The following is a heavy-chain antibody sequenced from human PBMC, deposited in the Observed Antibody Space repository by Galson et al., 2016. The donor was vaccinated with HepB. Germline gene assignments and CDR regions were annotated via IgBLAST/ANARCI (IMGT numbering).Heavy chain of an antibody. CDR2: ISWRSGNI. CDR1: GFNLDDYA. D-gene: IGHD6-13*01. J-gene: IGHJ5*02. CDR3: ARDQAAVSGTGSWCDP. V-gene: IGHV3-9*01. Sequence: SLRLSCAASGFNLDDYAMHWVRQAPGKGLEWVSGISWRSGNIDYADSVKGRFTISSDNAKKSLYLQMTSLRPEDTALYYCARDQAAVSGTGSWCDPWGQGTLVAVSS.